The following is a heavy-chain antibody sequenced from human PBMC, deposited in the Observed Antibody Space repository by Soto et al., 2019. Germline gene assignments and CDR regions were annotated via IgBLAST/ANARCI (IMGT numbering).Heavy chain of an antibody. CDR2: IIPIFGTA. CDR3: ARERNGYYGMDV. J-gene: IGHJ6*02. Sequence: QVQLVQSGAEVKKPGSSVMVSCNASGGSVNSYVISWVRQAPGQGLEWMGGIIPIFGTANYAQKFQGRVTITADESTSTAYMELSSLRSEDTAVYYCARERNGYYGMDVWGQGTTVTVSS. D-gene: IGHD3-16*01. CDR1: GGSVNSYV. V-gene: IGHV1-69*12.